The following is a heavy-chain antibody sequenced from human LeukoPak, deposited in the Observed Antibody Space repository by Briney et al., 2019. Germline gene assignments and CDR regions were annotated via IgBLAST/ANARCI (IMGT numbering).Heavy chain of an antibody. D-gene: IGHD1-26*01. CDR1: GFSFSAYA. V-gene: IGHV3-23*01. CDR2: IDATGGGI. J-gene: IGHJ4*01. CDR3: AKGKVNHLGAFDS. Sequence: GGSLRLSCAASGFSFSAYAMSWVRQAPGKGLEWVSCIDATGGGIDYADSVRGRFIISRDNSKKMVYLQMDSLRVEDTAMYYCAKGKVNHLGAFDSWGQGTLVAVSS.